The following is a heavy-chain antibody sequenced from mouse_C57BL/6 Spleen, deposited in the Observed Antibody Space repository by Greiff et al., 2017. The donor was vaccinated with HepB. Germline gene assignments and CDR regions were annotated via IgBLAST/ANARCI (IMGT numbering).Heavy chain of an antibody. Sequence: QVQLQQSGAELVKPGASVKLSCKASGYTFTDYSIHWVKQRPGQGLEWIGWFYPGSGSIKYNEKFKDKATLTADKSSSTVYMQLSRLTSEDSAVYYCAARRFSSVVSYWYFEVWGTVTTVTVAS. CDR2: FYPGSGSI. CDR1: GYTFTDYS. CDR3: AARRFSSVVSYWYFEV. V-gene: IGHV1-62-2*01. J-gene: IGHJ1*03. D-gene: IGHD2-12*01.